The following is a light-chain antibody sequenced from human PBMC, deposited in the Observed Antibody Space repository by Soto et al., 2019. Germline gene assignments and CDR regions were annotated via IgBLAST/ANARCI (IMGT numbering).Light chain of an antibody. J-gene: IGKJ4*01. Sequence: DIQMTQSPSFVSASVGDRVTITCRASQDISSWLVWYQQKPGKAPKLLIRATSGLQSGVPSRFSGSGSGTDFTLTISNLQSEDFATYYCQQANSFPLTFGGGTKVDIK. V-gene: IGKV1-12*01. CDR3: QQANSFPLT. CDR1: QDISSW. CDR2: ATS.